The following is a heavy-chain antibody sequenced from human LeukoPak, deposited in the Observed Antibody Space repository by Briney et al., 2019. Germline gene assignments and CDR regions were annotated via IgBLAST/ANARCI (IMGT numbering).Heavy chain of an antibody. J-gene: IGHJ4*02. CDR1: GGSISGYY. V-gene: IGHV4-34*01. CDR3: ARSDYGSGNYYWSLDY. CDR2: IHHSGST. Sequence: SQTLSLTCAVYGGSISGYYWSWIRQPPGKGLEWIAEIHHSGSTNYNPSLKSRVTISIDTSKNQFSLKLSSVTAADTAVYYCARSDYGSGNYYWSLDYWGQGTLVTVSS. D-gene: IGHD3-10*01.